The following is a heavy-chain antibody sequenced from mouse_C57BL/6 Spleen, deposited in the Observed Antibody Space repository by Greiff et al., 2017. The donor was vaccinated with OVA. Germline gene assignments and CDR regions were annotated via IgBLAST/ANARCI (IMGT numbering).Heavy chain of an antibody. CDR3: ARRAWGPLENYFDY. J-gene: IGHJ2*01. CDR2: IDPSDSYT. D-gene: IGHD3-3*01. Sequence: VQLQQPGAELVMPGASVKLSCKASGYTFTSYWMHWVKQRPGQGLEWIGEIDPSDSYTNYNQKFKGKSTLTVDKSSSTAYMQLSSLTSEDSAVYYCARRAWGPLENYFDYWGQGTTLTVSS. CDR1: GYTFTSYW. V-gene: IGHV1-69*01.